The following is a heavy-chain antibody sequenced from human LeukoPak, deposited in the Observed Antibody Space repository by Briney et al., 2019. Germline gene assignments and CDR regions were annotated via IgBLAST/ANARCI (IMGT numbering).Heavy chain of an antibody. D-gene: IGHD6-19*01. CDR3: ARITYSSGWYEANWFDP. CDR2: IYYSGST. V-gene: IGHV4-30-4*08. Sequence: SSQTLSLTCTVSGGSISSGDYYWSWIRQPPGKGLEWIGYIYYSGSTYYNPSLKSRVTISVDTSKNQFSLKLSSVTAADTAVYYCARITYSSGWYEANWFDPWGQGTLVTVSS. CDR1: GGSISSGDYY. J-gene: IGHJ5*02.